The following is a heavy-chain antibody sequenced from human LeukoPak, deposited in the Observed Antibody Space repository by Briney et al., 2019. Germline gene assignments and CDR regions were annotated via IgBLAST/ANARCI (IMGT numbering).Heavy chain of an antibody. Sequence: PSETLSLTCTVSGGSISSGDYYWSWIRQPPGKGLEWIGYIYYTGSTYFNPSLKSRVTISIDASKNQFSLNLYSVTAADTAVYYCARDPRRREGHCENGVNGICIQDYWGQGTRVTVSS. D-gene: IGHD2-8*01. CDR2: IYYTGST. CDR3: ARDPRRREGHCENGVNGICIQDY. CDR1: GGSISSGDYY. V-gene: IGHV4-30-4*01. J-gene: IGHJ4*02.